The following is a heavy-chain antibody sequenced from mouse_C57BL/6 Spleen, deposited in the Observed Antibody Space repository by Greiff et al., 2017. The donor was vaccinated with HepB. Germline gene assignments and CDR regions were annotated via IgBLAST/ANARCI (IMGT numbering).Heavy chain of an antibody. J-gene: IGHJ2*01. CDR1: GYTFTSYW. D-gene: IGHD2-3*01. V-gene: IGHV1-55*01. CDR2: IYPGSGST. Sequence: QVQLKESGAELVKPGASVKMSCKASGYTFTSYWITWVKQRPGQGLEWIGDIYPGSGSTNYNEKFKSKATLTVDTSSSTAYMQLSSLTSEDSAVYYCARRAGDGYYPYYWGQGTTLTVSS. CDR3: ARRAGDGYYPYY.